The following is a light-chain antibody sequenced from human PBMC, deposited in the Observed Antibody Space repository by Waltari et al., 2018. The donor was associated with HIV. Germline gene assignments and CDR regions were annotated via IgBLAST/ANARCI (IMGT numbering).Light chain of an antibody. Sequence: EIVMTQSPGTLSLSPGETATLNCRASQSVNANYLAWYQQKPGQPPRLLMYGASTRNTCVPDRFTVIGSGTDFTLTISRLEADDFAVYYCQQFADSLLTFGGGTKVEIK. CDR2: GAS. CDR3: QQFADSLLT. V-gene: IGKV3-20*01. CDR1: QSVNANY. J-gene: IGKJ4*01.